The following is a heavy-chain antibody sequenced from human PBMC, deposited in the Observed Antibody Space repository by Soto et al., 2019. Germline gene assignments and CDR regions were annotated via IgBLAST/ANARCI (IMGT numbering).Heavy chain of an antibody. CDR1: GFTFSSYA. CDR2: ISYDGSNK. Sequence: QVQLVESGGGVVQPGRSLRLSCAASGFTFSSYAMHWVRQAPGKGLAWVAVISYDGSNKYYADSVKGRFTISRDNSQNTLYLQMNSLRAEDTAVYYCARALGEYLHFGYWGQGTLVTVSS. J-gene: IGHJ4*02. D-gene: IGHD3-16*01. CDR3: ARALGEYLHFGY. V-gene: IGHV3-30-3*01.